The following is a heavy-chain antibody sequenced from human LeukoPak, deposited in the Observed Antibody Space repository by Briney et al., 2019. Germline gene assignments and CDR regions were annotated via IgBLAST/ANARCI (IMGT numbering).Heavy chain of an antibody. CDR2: IYHSGST. J-gene: IGHJ3*02. CDR1: GGSISSGGYY. D-gene: IGHD2-15*01. V-gene: IGHV4-30-2*01. Sequence: PSETLSLTCTVSGGSISSGGYYWSWIRQPPGKGLEWIGYIYHSGSTYYNPSLKSRVTISVDRSKNQFSLKLSSVTAADTAVYYCARDVSSAYAFDIWGQGTMVTVSS. CDR3: ARDVSSAYAFDI.